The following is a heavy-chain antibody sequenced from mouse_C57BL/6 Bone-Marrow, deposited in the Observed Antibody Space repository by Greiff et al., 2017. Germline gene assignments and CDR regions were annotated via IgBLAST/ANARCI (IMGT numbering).Heavy chain of an antibody. Sequence: QVQLQQSGAELVKPGASVKMSCKASGYTFTSYWITWVKQRPGQGLEWIGDIYPGSGSTNYNEKFKSKATLTVDTSSSTAYMQLSSLTSEDSAVYYCAIYYYGSGYVWGTGTTVTVSS. CDR2: IYPGSGST. CDR3: AIYYYGSGYV. J-gene: IGHJ1*03. D-gene: IGHD1-1*01. V-gene: IGHV1-55*01. CDR1: GYTFTSYW.